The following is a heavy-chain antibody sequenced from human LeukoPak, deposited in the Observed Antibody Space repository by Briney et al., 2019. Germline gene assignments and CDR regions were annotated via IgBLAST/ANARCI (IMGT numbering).Heavy chain of an antibody. CDR3: AGLSGYCSSTSCYAELNFDY. D-gene: IGHD2-2*01. CDR2: IYYSGST. Sequence: PSETLSLTCTVSGGSISSSSYYWGWIRQPPGKGLEWIGSIYYSGSTYYNPSLKSRVTISVDTSKNQFSLKLSSVTAADTAVYYCAGLSGYCSSTSCYAELNFDYWGQGTLVTVSS. J-gene: IGHJ4*02. CDR1: GGSISSSSYY. V-gene: IGHV4-39*01.